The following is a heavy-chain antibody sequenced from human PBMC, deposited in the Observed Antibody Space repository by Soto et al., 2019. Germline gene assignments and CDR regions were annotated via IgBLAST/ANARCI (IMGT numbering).Heavy chain of an antibody. CDR1: GFMFNNYA. V-gene: IGHV3-23*01. D-gene: IGHD3-22*01. Sequence: WGSLRLSCAASGFMFNNYAMSCVRHSPLKWLEWVSTVSVSGGTTYYADSLKGRFTISRDNSKKTVYLQMNRLRADDTAIYYCAKGLYYYDSSGYRLFDYWGQGTLVTVSS. CDR2: VSVSGGTT. CDR3: AKGLYYYDSSGYRLFDY. J-gene: IGHJ4*02.